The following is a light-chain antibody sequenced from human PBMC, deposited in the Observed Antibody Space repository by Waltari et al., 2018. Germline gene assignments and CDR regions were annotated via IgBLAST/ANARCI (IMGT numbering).Light chain of an antibody. CDR3: QQSYSTPQMYT. CDR2: AAT. V-gene: IGKV1-39*01. CDR1: QSISSY. Sequence: DLQMTQSPSSLSASVGDRVTITCLASQSISSYLNWYQQKPGKAPKLLSYAATSLQSGVPSRFSGSGSGTDFTLTISSLQPEDFATYYCQQSYSTPQMYTFGQGTKLEIK. J-gene: IGKJ2*01.